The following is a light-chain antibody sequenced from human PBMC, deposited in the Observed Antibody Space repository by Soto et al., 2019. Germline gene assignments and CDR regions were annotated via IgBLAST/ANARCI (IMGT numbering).Light chain of an antibody. J-gene: IGKJ1*01. CDR2: DAE. CDR1: QSIDSD. Sequence: EIVMTQSPATLSVSPGERATLSCRASQSIDSDLAWYQQKPGQAPRLLISDAETRATGVPGRFSGFGFGTEFTLTITSLHSEDFAVYYCHQYHNWWTFGQGTKVEIK. V-gene: IGKV3-15*01. CDR3: HQYHNWWT.